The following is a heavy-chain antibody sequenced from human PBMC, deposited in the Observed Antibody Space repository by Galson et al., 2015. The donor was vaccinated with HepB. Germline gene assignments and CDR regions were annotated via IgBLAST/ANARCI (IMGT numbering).Heavy chain of an antibody. CDR3: ARGRGSGSYFDY. D-gene: IGHD3-10*01. Sequence: SVKVSCKAPGYTFNSYDINWVRQATGQGLEWMGWMNPNSGNTGYAQKFQGRVTMTRNTSISTAYMELSSLRSEDTAVYYCARGRGSGSYFDYWGRGTLVTVSS. V-gene: IGHV1-8*01. CDR2: MNPNSGNT. CDR1: GYTFNSYD. J-gene: IGHJ4*02.